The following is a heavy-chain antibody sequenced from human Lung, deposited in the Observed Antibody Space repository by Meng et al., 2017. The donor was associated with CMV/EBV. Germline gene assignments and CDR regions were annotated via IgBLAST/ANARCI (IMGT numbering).Heavy chain of an antibody. CDR1: GHSFTDYY. Sequence: ASVXVSCKASGHSFTDYYIHWVRQAPGQGPEWMGWINPNSGGTNYAENFQGRVTMTRDTSISTASMELNRLRSEDTAVYYCARDRFRTVRGLFSYWGQGTLVTVSS. J-gene: IGHJ4*02. CDR2: INPNSGGT. CDR3: ARDRFRTVRGLFSY. D-gene: IGHD3-10*01. V-gene: IGHV1-2*02.